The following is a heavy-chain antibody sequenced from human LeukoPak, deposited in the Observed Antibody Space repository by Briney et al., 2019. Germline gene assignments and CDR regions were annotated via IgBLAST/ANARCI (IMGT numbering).Heavy chain of an antibody. D-gene: IGHD3-22*01. V-gene: IGHV4-59*01. J-gene: IGHJ5*02. CDR2: IYYSGST. CDR3: ARENYYYDSSGSYNWFDP. Sequence: PSETLSHTCIVSGGSISNYYWSWIRQPPGKGLEWLGNIYYSGSTNYNPSLKSRLTISIDTSKNQFSLKLSSVTAADTAVYYYARENYYYDSSGSYNWFDPWGQGTLVTVSS. CDR1: GGSISNYY.